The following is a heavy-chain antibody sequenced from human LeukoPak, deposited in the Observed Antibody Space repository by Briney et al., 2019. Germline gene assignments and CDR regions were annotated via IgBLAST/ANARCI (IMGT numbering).Heavy chain of an antibody. D-gene: IGHD1-26*01. V-gene: IGHV1-2*02. CDR2: INPNSGGT. CDR1: GYTFTGYY. CDR3: ARGGQWSPYCMDV. Sequence: ASVKVSCKASGYTFTGYYMHWVRQAPGQGLEWMGWINPNSGGTNYAQKFQGRVTMTRDTSISAAYMELNRLRSDDTAVYYCARGGQWSPYCMDVWGQGTTVTVSS. J-gene: IGHJ6*02.